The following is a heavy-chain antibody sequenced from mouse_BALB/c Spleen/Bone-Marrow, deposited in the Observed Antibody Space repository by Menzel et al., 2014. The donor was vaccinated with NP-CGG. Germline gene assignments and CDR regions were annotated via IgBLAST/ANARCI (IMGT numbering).Heavy chain of an antibody. J-gene: IGHJ3*01. Sequence: QVHVKQSGAELAKPGASVKMSYKASGYTFTVYWIHWVKQRPGQGLEWIGYINPSTAYTEYNQKFKDKATLTADKSSTTAYMQLSSLTSEDSAVYYCALTTATPFAYWGQGTLVTVS. CDR2: INPSTAYT. D-gene: IGHD1-2*01. CDR1: GYTFTVYW. V-gene: IGHV1-7*01. CDR3: ALTTATPFAY.